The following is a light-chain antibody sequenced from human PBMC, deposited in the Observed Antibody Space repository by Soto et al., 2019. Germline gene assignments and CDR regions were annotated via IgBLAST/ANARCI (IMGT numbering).Light chain of an antibody. CDR3: QKYNSFWT. J-gene: IGKJ1*01. CDR2: DAS. Sequence: DIQMTQSPSTLSASVGDRVTISCRASQTISNWLAWYQQKPGKAPKLLIYDASSLESGVPSRFSGSGSGTGFTLTISSLKPEDFATDYCQKYNSFWTFGQGTKVDIK. V-gene: IGKV1-5*01. CDR1: QTISNW.